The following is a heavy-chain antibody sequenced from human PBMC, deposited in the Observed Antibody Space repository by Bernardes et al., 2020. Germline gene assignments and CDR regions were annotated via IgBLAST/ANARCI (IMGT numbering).Heavy chain of an antibody. Sequence: GGSLRLSCAASGIIFKNFAMQWVRQAPGKGPEWVAVISYDGALKNYADSVKGRFIISRDNDRDTLYLEMNTLRKEDAAIYYCAKEAGVEAIWGQGTLVTVSS. D-gene: IGHD3-3*01. J-gene: IGHJ4*02. CDR2: ISYDGALK. V-gene: IGHV3-30*18. CDR1: GIIFKNFA. CDR3: AKEAGVEAI.